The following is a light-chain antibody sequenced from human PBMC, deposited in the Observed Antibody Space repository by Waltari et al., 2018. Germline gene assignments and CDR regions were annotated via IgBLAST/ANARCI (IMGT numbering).Light chain of an antibody. CDR3: SSYTTSRTYV. CDR2: EVT. Sequence: QSALTQPASVSGSPGQSITISCTGTNSDVGSYNFVSWFQQHPGDAPNLMIYEVTNRPSGLSNRFSGSKSGNTASLIISGLQGEDEADYYCSSYTTSRTYVFGTGTKVTVL. J-gene: IGLJ1*01. V-gene: IGLV2-14*01. CDR1: NSDVGSYNF.